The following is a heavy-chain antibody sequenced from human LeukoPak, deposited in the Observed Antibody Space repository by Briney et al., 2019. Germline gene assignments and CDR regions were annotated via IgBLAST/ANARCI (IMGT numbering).Heavy chain of an antibody. CDR1: GFTFSSYS. Sequence: PGGSLRLSCAASGFTFSSYSMNWVRQAPGKGLEWVSSISSSSSYIYYADSVKGRFTISRDNAKNSLYLQMNSLRAEDTAVYYCAKGAGSSGWYPNDYWGQGTLVTVSS. CDR2: ISSSSSYI. CDR3: AKGAGSSGWYPNDY. V-gene: IGHV3-21*04. J-gene: IGHJ4*02. D-gene: IGHD6-19*01.